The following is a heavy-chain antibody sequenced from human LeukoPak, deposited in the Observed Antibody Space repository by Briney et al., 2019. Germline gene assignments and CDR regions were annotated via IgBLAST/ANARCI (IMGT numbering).Heavy chain of an antibody. J-gene: IGHJ6*03. CDR1: GGSISSYY. CDR2: IYYSGST. V-gene: IGHV4-59*01. Sequence: PSETLSLTCTVSGGSISSYYWSWIRQPPGKGLEWIGYIYYSGSTNYNPSLKSRVTISVDTSKNQFSLKLSSVTAADTAVYYCARVLRYFDWSRDYHYMDVWGKGTTVTVSS. CDR3: ARVLRYFDWSRDYHYMDV. D-gene: IGHD3-9*01.